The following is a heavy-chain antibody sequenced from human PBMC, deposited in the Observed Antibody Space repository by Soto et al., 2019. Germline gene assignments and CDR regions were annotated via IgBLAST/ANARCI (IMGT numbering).Heavy chain of an antibody. CDR3: ARAHTQLRLLEWLLSNWLDP. Sequence: ASVKVSCKASGYTFTSYGISWVRQAPGQGLEWMGWISAYNGNTNYAQKLQGRVTMTTDTSTSTAYMELRSLRSDDTAVYYCARAHTQLRLLEWLLSNWLDPWGQGTLVTVSS. D-gene: IGHD3-3*01. J-gene: IGHJ5*02. CDR1: GYTFTSYG. CDR2: ISAYNGNT. V-gene: IGHV1-18*01.